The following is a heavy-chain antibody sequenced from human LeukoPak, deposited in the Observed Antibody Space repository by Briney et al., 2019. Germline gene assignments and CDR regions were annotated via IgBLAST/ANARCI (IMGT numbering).Heavy chain of an antibody. CDR2: ISWNSGSI. D-gene: IGHD3-10*01. CDR3: AKGPGYFQH. Sequence: GGSLRLSCAASGFTFDDYAIPWVRQAPGKGLEWVSGISWNSGSIGYADSVKGRFTISRDNAKNSLYLQMNSLRAEDTALYYCAKGPGYFQHWGQGTLVTVSS. V-gene: IGHV3-9*01. CDR1: GFTFDDYA. J-gene: IGHJ1*01.